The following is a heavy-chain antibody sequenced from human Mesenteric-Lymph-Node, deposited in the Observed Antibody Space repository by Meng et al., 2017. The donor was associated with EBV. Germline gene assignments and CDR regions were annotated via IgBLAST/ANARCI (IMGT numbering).Heavy chain of an antibody. Sequence: VQVCPSWAEVKKPGASVKVSCKASGYTFTSYAMHWVRQAPGQRLEWMGWINAGNGNTKYSQKFQGRVTITRDTSASTAYMELSSLRSEDMAVYYCARGQQGASYAFDYWGQGTLVTVSS. D-gene: IGHD1-26*01. CDR3: ARGQQGASYAFDY. CDR1: GYTFTSYA. CDR2: INAGNGNT. J-gene: IGHJ4*02. V-gene: IGHV1-3*01.